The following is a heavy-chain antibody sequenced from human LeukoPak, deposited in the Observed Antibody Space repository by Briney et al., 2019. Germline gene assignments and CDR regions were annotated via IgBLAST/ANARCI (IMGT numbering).Heavy chain of an antibody. D-gene: IGHD4-23*01. V-gene: IGHV3-23*01. CDR3: AREVGGKIY. CDR2: LSGSGAGT. J-gene: IGHJ4*02. Sequence: GGSLRLSCAASGFTFSDYALGWVRQAPGRGLEWVATLSGSGAGTYYSDSVQGRFTISRDNAKNSLYLQMNSLRAEDTAVYYCAREVGGKIYWGQGTLVTVSS. CDR1: GFTFSDYA.